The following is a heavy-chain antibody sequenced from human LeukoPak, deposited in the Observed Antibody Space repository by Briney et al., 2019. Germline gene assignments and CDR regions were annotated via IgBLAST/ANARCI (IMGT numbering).Heavy chain of an antibody. D-gene: IGHD2-2*02. CDR2: IYTSGST. J-gene: IGHJ6*03. CDR3: ARGEYQLLYNYYYYYYMDV. CDR1: GGSISSYY. V-gene: IGHV4-4*07. Sequence: SETLSLTCTVSGGSISSYYWSWIRQPAGKGLEWIGRIYTSGSTNYNPSLKSRVTMSVDTSKNQFSLKLSSVTAADTAVYYCARGEYQLLYNYYYYYYMDVWGKGTTVTVSS.